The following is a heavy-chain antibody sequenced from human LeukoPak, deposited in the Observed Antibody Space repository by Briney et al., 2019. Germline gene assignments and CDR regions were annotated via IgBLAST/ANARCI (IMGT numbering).Heavy chain of an antibody. D-gene: IGHD6-13*01. V-gene: IGHV3-30*02. CDR3: AKVGSAAGRAFDI. Sequence: GGSLRLSCAASGFTFSSYGMHWVRQAPGKGLEWVAFIRYGGSNKYYADSVKGRFTISRDNSKNTLYLQMNSLRAEDTAVYYCAKVGSAAGRAFDIWGQGTMVTVSS. J-gene: IGHJ3*02. CDR2: IRYGGSNK. CDR1: GFTFSSYG.